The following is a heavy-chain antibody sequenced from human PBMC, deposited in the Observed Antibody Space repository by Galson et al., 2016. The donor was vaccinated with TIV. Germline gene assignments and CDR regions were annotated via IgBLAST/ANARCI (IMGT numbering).Heavy chain of an antibody. CDR3: SSASHLVPTVHHY. V-gene: IGHV1-69*04. Sequence: SVKVSCKASGGTFSSYDISWLRQIPGQGFEWMGRINPAVGLIKYAERFQGRFTITAAYMELSSLRSEHTAVYYCSSASHLVPTVHHYWGQGTLVTVSS. D-gene: IGHD3-3*02. CDR1: GGTFSSYD. J-gene: IGHJ4*02. CDR2: INPAVGLI.